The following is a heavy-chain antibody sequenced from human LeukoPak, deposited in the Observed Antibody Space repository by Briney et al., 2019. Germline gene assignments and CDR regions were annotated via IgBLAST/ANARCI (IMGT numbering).Heavy chain of an antibody. V-gene: IGHV4-30-4*08. CDR3: ARAPPTYFWSGYGYYYMDV. CDR1: GGSISSGDYY. J-gene: IGHJ6*03. D-gene: IGHD3-3*01. Sequence: SQTLSLTCTLSGGSISSGDYYWRWIRQPPGKGLEWIGYIYSSGGTYYNPSLKSRVTISVDTSKNQFSLKLSSVTAADTAVYYCARAPPTYFWSGYGYYYMDVWGKGTTVTVSS. CDR2: IYSSGGT.